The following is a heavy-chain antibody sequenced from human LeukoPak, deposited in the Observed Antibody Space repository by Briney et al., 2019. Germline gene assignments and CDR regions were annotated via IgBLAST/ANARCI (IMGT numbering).Heavy chain of an antibody. CDR1: GYSISSGYY. D-gene: IGHD6-6*01. V-gene: IGHV4-38-2*01. Sequence: NPSETLSLTCAVSGYSISSGYYRAWIRQPPGKGLEWIGSIYHSGSTHYNPSLKSRVTISVDTSKNHFSLKLSSVTAADTAVYYCARNSSSGYFDYWGQGTLVTVSS. CDR3: ARNSSSGYFDY. CDR2: IYHSGST. J-gene: IGHJ4*02.